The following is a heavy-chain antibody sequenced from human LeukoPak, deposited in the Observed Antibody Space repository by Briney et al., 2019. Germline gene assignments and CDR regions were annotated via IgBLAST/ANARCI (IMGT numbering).Heavy chain of an antibody. CDR1: GFTFSSYS. V-gene: IGHV3-21*04. CDR2: ISSSSSYI. J-gene: IGHJ1*01. D-gene: IGHD6-13*01. Sequence: PGGSLRLSCAASGFTFSSYSMNRVRQAPGKGLEWVSSISSSSSYIYYADSVKGRFTISRDNAKNSLYLQMNSLRADDTAVYYCARDRYASSSSWDREYFQHWGQGTLVTVSS. CDR3: ARDRYASSSSWDREYFQH.